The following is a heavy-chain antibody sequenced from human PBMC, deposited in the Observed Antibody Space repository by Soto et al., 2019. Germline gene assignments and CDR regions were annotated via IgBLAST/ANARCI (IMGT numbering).Heavy chain of an antibody. CDR2: ANAYNGNT. J-gene: IGHJ4*02. V-gene: IGHV1-18*01. D-gene: IGHD5-18*01. Sequence: WVRQSPGQGLECIGWANAYNGNTNYAQKSHGRVTLTADTSTSTAYMEVRSLRSGHTALYYCERDMNSDGTSHFEYWVQGTQVPV. CDR3: ERDMNSDGTSHFEY.